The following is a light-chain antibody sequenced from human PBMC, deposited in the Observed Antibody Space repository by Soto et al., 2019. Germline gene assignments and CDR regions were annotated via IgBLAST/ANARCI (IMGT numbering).Light chain of an antibody. J-gene: IGKJ5*01. V-gene: IGKV1-39*01. Sequence: DIQMTQSPSSLSASVGDRVSITCRASQSIGKYLNWFQQKPGEAPNLLIYTASTLRGGVPSRFSGSVSGTDFTLTISSLQPEDFATYYCQQGYDNTATFGQGTRLDIK. CDR3: QQGYDNTAT. CDR2: TAS. CDR1: QSIGKY.